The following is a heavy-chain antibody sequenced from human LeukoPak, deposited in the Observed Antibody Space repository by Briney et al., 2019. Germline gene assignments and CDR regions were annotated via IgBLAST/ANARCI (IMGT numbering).Heavy chain of an antibody. CDR1: GFTFSSYG. D-gene: IGHD4-17*01. J-gene: IGHJ5*02. V-gene: IGHV3-30*02. CDR2: IRYDGSNK. CDR3: AKLLPDYGDYLWFDP. Sequence: PGGSLRLSCAASGFTFSSYGMHWVRQAPGKGLEWVAFIRYDGSNKYYADSVKGRFTISRDNSKNTLYLQMNSLRAEDTAVYYCAKLLPDYGDYLWFDPWGQGTLVTVSS.